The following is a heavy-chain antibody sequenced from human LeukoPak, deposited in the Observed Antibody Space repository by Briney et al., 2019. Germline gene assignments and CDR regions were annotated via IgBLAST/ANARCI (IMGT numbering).Heavy chain of an antibody. V-gene: IGHV1-8*01. Sequence: GASVKVSCKASGYTFTSCDINWVRQTTGQGLEWMGWMNPNSGNTGYTQKFQGRVTMTRNTSISTAYMELSSLRSEDTAVYYCGRGRGNGRPENYFDYWGQGTLVTVSS. D-gene: IGHD2-8*01. CDR1: GYTFTSCD. CDR2: MNPNSGNT. J-gene: IGHJ4*02. CDR3: GRGRGNGRPENYFDY.